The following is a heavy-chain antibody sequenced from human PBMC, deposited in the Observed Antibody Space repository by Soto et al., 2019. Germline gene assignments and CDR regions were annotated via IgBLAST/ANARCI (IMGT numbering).Heavy chain of an antibody. D-gene: IGHD3-3*01. CDR2: ISAYNGNT. Sequence: ASVKVSCKTSGYTFTSYGISWVRQPPRQGLEWMGWISAYNGNTNYAQKLQGRVTMTTDTSTSTAYMELRSLRSDDTAVYYCARVCDYDFWSGYSIAYWGQGTXVTVSS. CDR3: ARVCDYDFWSGYSIAY. CDR1: GYTFTSYG. J-gene: IGHJ4*02. V-gene: IGHV1-18*01.